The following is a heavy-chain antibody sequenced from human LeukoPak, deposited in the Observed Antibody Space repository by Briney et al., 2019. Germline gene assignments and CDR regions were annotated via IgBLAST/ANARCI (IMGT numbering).Heavy chain of an antibody. CDR2: IYNSGST. CDR3: ARGGYSYGYDDDFDY. J-gene: IGHJ4*02. D-gene: IGHD5-18*01. V-gene: IGHV4-59*01. CDR1: GGSISSYY. Sequence: SETLSLTCTVSGGSISSYYWSWIRQPPGKGVWWMGYIYNSGSTNYNPSLRSRVTISVDTAKNQFSLKLSYVTAADTAVYYCARGGYSYGYDDDFDYWGQGTLVTVSS.